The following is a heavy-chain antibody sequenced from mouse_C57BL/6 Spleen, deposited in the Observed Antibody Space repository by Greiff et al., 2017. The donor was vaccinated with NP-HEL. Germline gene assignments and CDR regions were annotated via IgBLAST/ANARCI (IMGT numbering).Heavy chain of an antibody. D-gene: IGHD1-3*01. Sequence: EVKLMESGGGLVQPGGSLSLSCAASGFTFTDYYMSWVRQPPGKALEWLGFIRNKANGYTTEYSASVKGRFTISRDNSQSILYLQMNALRAEDSATYYCARYKGGSSYYFDYWGQGTTLTVSS. V-gene: IGHV7-3*01. CDR2: IRNKANGYTT. CDR1: GFTFTDYY. J-gene: IGHJ2*01. CDR3: ARYKGGSSYYFDY.